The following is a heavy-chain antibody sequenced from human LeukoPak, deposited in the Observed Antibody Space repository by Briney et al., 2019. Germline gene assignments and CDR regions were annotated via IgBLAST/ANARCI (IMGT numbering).Heavy chain of an antibody. V-gene: IGHV3-30-3*01. CDR2: ISYDGSNK. CDR3: AKGTSLSG. D-gene: IGHD2-2*01. CDR1: GFTFSSYA. Sequence: GRSLRLSCAASGFTFSSYAMHWVRQAPGKGLEWVAVISYDGSNKYYADSVKGRFTISRDNSKNTLYLQMNSLRSEDTAVYKCAKGTSLSGWGQGTLVTVSS. J-gene: IGHJ4*02.